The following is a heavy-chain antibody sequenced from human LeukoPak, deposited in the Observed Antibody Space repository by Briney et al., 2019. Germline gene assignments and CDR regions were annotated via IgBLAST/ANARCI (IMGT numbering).Heavy chain of an antibody. CDR3: ARARSQYCSGGSCSPAGYYYYGMDV. V-gene: IGHV3-33*01. CDR2: IWYDGSNE. D-gene: IGHD2-15*01. CDR1: GFNFGTYS. J-gene: IGHJ6*02. Sequence: PGGSLRLSCAASGFNFGTYSMHWARQAPGKGLEWVAVIWYDGSNEDYVDSVKGRFTISRDNSKNTLYLQMNSLRAEDTAVYYCARARSQYCSGGSCSPAGYYYYGMDVWGQGTTVTVSS.